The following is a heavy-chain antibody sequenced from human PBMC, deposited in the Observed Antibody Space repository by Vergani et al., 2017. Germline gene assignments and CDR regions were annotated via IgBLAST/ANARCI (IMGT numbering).Heavy chain of an antibody. D-gene: IGHD2-2*02. Sequence: QVQLVESGGGVVQPGTSLRLSCVVSGFALNRHAMYWVRQAPGKGLEWVVGISFDGTNEYYPDLVKGRFNISRDIAKNTLYLQVRSLRLEDTGVYHCVKHRGLCAGSRCYTEAWDYWGQGTLVTVSS. CDR2: ISFDGTNE. J-gene: IGHJ4*02. V-gene: IGHV3-30*18. CDR3: VKHRGLCAGSRCYTEAWDY. CDR1: GFALNRHA.